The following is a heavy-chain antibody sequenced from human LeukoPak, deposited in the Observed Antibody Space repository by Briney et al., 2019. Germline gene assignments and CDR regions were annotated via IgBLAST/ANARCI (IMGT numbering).Heavy chain of an antibody. J-gene: IGHJ4*02. CDR2: IYYSGST. V-gene: IGHV4-59*01. CDR3: ARWGTDSGNYYFDY. Sequence: SETLSLTCTVSGGSISSYYWSWIRQPPGKGLEWIGYIYYSGSTNYNPSLKSRVTISVDTSKNQFSLKLSSVTAADTAVYYCARWGTDSGNYYFDYWGQGTLVTVSS. D-gene: IGHD2-8*02. CDR1: GGSISSYY.